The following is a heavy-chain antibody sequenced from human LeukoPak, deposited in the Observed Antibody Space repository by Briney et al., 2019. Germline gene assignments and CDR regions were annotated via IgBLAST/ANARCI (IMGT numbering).Heavy chain of an antibody. V-gene: IGHV3-21*01. CDR1: GFTFSGSA. D-gene: IGHD6-25*01. J-gene: IGHJ5*02. Sequence: PGGSLKLSCAASGFTFSGSAMHWVRQAPGKGLEWVSSISSSSSYIYYADSVKGRFTISRDNAKNSLYLQMNSLRAEDTAVYYCAGGYSSGKYNWFDPWGQGTLVTVSS. CDR3: AGGYSSGKYNWFDP. CDR2: ISSSSSYI.